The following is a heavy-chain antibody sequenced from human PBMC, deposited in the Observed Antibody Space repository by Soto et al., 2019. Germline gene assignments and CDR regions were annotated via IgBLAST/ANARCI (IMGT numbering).Heavy chain of an antibody. CDR2: FDPEDGET. CDR3: ARDHPGYSSSWRVVGWFYP. D-gene: IGHD6-13*01. J-gene: IGHJ5*02. Sequence: GASVKVSCKVSGYTLTELSMHWVRQAPGKGLEWMGGFDPEDGETIYAQKFQGRVTITADKSTSTAYMELSSLRSEDTAVYYCARDHPGYSSSWRVVGWFYPWGQGTLVTVSS. CDR1: GYTLTELS. V-gene: IGHV1-24*01.